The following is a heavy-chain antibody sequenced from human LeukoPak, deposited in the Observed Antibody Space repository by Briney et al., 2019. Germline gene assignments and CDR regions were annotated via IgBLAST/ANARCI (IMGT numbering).Heavy chain of an antibody. CDR3: AKDLGDYYGSGSLSPLYYYYYGMDV. V-gene: IGHV3-30-3*01. D-gene: IGHD3-10*01. J-gene: IGHJ6*02. CDR1: GFTFSSYA. CDR2: ISYDGSNK. Sequence: GGSLRLSCAASGFTFSSYAMHWVRQAPGKGLEWVAVISYDGSNKYYADSVKGRFTISRDNSKNTLYLQMNSLRAEDTAVYYCAKDLGDYYGSGSLSPLYYYYYGMDVWGQGTTVTVSS.